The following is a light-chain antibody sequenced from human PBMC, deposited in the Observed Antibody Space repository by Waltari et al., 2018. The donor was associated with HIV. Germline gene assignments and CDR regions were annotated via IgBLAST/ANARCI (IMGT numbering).Light chain of an antibody. CDR2: DVS. Sequence: NYVTWYQQHPGKVPKLIIYDVSKRPSGVPDRFSGSKSGNTASLTISGLQADDEADYYCCSFVDNYTWNTWVFGGGTKLTVL. CDR3: CSFVDNYTWNTWV. CDR1: NY. V-gene: IGLV2-11*03. J-gene: IGLJ3*02.